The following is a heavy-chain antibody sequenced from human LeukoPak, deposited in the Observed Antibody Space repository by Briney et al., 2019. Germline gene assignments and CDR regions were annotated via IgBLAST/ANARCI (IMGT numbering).Heavy chain of an antibody. J-gene: IGHJ6*04. CDR3: ATPGGGDFYYYGMDV. D-gene: IGHD3-16*01. CDR1: GGTFSSYA. CDR2: IIPIFGTA. Sequence: ASVKVSCKASGGTFSSYAISWVRQAPGQGLEWMGGIIPIFGTANYAQKFQGRVTITADESTSTAYMELSSLRSEDTAVYYCATPGGGDFYYYGMDVWGKGTTVTVSS. V-gene: IGHV1-69*13.